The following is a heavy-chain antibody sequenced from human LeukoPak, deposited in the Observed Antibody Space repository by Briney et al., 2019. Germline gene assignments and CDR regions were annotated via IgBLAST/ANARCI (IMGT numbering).Heavy chain of an antibody. CDR3: ARADIVVVPAAIHPYNWFDP. V-gene: IGHV1-3*01. J-gene: IGHJ5*02. Sequence: ASVTVSCTASGYTFTSYAMHWVRQAPGQRLEWMGWINAGNGNTKYSQKFQGRVTIARDTSASTAYMELSSLRSEDTAVYYCARADIVVVPAAIHPYNWFDPWGQGTLVTVSS. D-gene: IGHD2-2*01. CDR1: GYTFTSYA. CDR2: INAGNGNT.